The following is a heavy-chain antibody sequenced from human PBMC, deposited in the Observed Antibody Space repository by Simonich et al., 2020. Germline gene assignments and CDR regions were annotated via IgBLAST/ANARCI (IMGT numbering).Heavy chain of an antibody. Sequence: QLQLQESGPGLVTPSETLSLTCTVSGGSISSSSYYWGWLRQPPGKGLEWIGSIYYSGRTYYNPSLKSRVTISVDTSKNQFSLKLSSVTAADTAVYYCARHAGFAFDIWGQGTMVTVSS. V-gene: IGHV4-39*01. CDR3: ARHAGFAFDI. CDR1: GGSISSSSYY. D-gene: IGHD6-13*01. CDR2: IYYSGRT. J-gene: IGHJ3*02.